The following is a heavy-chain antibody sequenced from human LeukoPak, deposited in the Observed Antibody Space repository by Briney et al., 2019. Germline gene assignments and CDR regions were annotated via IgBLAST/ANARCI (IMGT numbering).Heavy chain of an antibody. V-gene: IGHV3-23*01. CDR1: GFTFGTYA. CDR2: ISSSGGST. D-gene: IGHD3-10*01. CDR3: ARSPRTYYYGSGSYYERKGPNWFDP. J-gene: IGHJ5*02. Sequence: PGGSLKLSCAASGFTFGTYAMGWVRQAPGEGLEWVSLISSSGGSTYYADSVKGRFTISRDNSKNTLYLQINNLRVDDTAVYYCARSPRTYYYGSGSYYERKGPNWFDPWGQGTLVTVSS.